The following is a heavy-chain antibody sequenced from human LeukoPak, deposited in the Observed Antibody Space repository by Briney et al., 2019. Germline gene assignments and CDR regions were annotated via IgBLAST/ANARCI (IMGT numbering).Heavy chain of an antibody. CDR2: ISGSGGNT. V-gene: IGHV3-23*01. CDR1: GFMFSSYW. Sequence: PGGSLRLSCAASGFMFSSYWMSWVRQAPGKGLEWVSAISGSGGNTYYADSVKGRFTISRDNSKNTFYLQMNNLRADDTAVYYCAKDHGSSYYYERWAFDYWGQGTLVTVSS. J-gene: IGHJ4*02. CDR3: AKDHGSSYYYERWAFDY. D-gene: IGHD3-3*01.